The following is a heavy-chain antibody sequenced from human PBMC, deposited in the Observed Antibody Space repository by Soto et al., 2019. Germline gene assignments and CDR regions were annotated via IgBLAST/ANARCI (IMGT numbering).Heavy chain of an antibody. D-gene: IGHD6-19*01. CDR2: ISGGGGAT. J-gene: IGHJ4*02. Sequence: GGSLRLSCAASGFTFSNYAMSWVRQAPGKGLEWVSIISGGGGATYYADSVKGRFTISRDNSKNTVHLQINSLRVEDTAVYYCAKQAGYSSDPFDYWGQGTLVTVSS. CDR1: GFTFSNYA. V-gene: IGHV3-23*01. CDR3: AKQAGYSSDPFDY.